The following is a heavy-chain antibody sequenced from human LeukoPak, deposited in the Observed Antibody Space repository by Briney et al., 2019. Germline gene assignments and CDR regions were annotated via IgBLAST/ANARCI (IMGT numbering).Heavy chain of an antibody. Sequence: ASVKVSCKASGYIFTSYYMYWVRQAPGQGLEWMGIINPSGGSIRYAQKFQGRVTMTRDTSTSTVYMELSSLRSEDTAVYYCARGQNYYDSSRYYYEGDAFDIWGQGTMVTVSS. J-gene: IGHJ3*02. V-gene: IGHV1-46*01. CDR3: ARGQNYYDSSRYYYEGDAFDI. D-gene: IGHD3-22*01. CDR1: GYIFTSYY. CDR2: INPSGGSI.